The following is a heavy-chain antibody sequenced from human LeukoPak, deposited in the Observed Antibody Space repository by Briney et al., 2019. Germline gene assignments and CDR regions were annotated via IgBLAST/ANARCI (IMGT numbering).Heavy chain of an antibody. CDR1: GGSFSGFY. CDR2: INHSGST. V-gene: IGHV4-34*01. D-gene: IGHD4-17*01. J-gene: IGHJ4*02. Sequence: SETLSLTCAVYGGSFSGFYWSWIRQPPGKGLEWIEEINHSGSTNYSPSLKSRVTISVDTSKNQFSLKLSSVTAADTAVYYCASLTWDYGDQYYFDYWGQGTLVTVSS. CDR3: ASLTWDYGDQYYFDY.